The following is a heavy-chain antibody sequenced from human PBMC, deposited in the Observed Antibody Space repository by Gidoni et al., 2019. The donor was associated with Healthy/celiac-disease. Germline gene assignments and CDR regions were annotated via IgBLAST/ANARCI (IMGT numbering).Heavy chain of an antibody. Sequence: EVQLVESGGGLVQPGGSLRLSCASSGFTFSSDWMSWVRQAPGKGLEWVANIKQDGSEKYYVDSVKGRFTISRDNAKNSLYLQMNSLRAEDTAVYYCARPADDAFDIWGQGTMVTVSS. CDR2: IKQDGSEK. CDR3: ARPADDAFDI. V-gene: IGHV3-7*01. J-gene: IGHJ3*02. CDR1: GFTFSSDW. D-gene: IGHD6-25*01.